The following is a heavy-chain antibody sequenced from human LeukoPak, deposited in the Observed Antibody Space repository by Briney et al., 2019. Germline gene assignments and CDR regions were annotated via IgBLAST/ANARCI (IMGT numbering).Heavy chain of an antibody. D-gene: IGHD3-10*01. J-gene: IGHJ4*02. CDR3: VRGKGSGTYYGFDY. CDR2: IYPDDSDT. V-gene: IGHV5-51*01. Sequence: GESLKISCETSGYTFTKFWVGWARQTPGKGLEWLGMIYPDDSDTRYSPSFQGQVTMSVDKSISIVYLHWSSLKASDTAIYYCVRGKGSGTYYGFDYWGQGTVVSVVS. CDR1: GYTFTKFW.